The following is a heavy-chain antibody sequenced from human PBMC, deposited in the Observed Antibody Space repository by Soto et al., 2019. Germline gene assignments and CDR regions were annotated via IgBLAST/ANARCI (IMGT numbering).Heavy chain of an antibody. CDR3: ARDISSWRYFDY. J-gene: IGHJ4*02. CDR2: INPIGGST. Sequence: QVQLVQSGAEVKKPGASVKVSCKASGYTFTSYYMHWVRQAPGQGLEWMGIINPIGGSTSYAQKFQGRVTMTRDTSTSTVYMELSSLRSEDTAVYYCARDISSWRYFDYWGQGTLVTVSS. D-gene: IGHD6-13*01. V-gene: IGHV1-46*01. CDR1: GYTFTSYY.